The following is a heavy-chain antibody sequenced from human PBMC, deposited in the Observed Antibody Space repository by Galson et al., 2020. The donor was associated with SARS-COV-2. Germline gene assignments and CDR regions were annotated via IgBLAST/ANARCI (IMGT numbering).Heavy chain of an antibody. CDR3: ARVGITWRGYNYYGMDV. D-gene: IGHD3-10*01. V-gene: IGHV4-59*01. CDR1: GGSISSYY. Sequence: SETLSLTCTVSGGSISSYYWSWIRQPPGKGLEWIGYIYYSGSTNYNPSLKSRVTISVDTSKNQFSLKLSSVTAADTAVYYCARVGITWRGYNYYGMDVWGQGTTVTVSS. J-gene: IGHJ6*02. CDR2: IYYSGST.